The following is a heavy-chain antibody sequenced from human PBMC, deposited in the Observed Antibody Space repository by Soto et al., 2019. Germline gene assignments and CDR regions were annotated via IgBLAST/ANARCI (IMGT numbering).Heavy chain of an antibody. V-gene: IGHV1-2*04. CDR2: INPNSGGT. CDR1: GYTFTGYY. D-gene: IGHD1-7*01. CDR3: ARGGLELRSNWFDP. Sequence: ASVKVSCKASGYTFTGYYMHWVRQAPGQGLEWMGWINPNSGGTNYAQKFQGWVTMTRDTSISTAYMELSRLRSDDTAVYYCARGGLELRSNWFDPWGQGTRVTVSS. J-gene: IGHJ5*02.